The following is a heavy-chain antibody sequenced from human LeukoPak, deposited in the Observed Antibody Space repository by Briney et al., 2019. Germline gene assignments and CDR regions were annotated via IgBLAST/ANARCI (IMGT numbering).Heavy chain of an antibody. CDR3: ARVFYVDIVAPVDY. D-gene: IGHD5-12*01. CDR1: GFTFSSYW. V-gene: IGHV3-74*01. J-gene: IGHJ4*02. Sequence: GGSLRLSCAASGFTFSSYWMPWVRQAPGKGLVWVSRINSDGSSTSYADSVKGRFTISRDNAKNTLYLQMNSLRAEDTAVYYCARVFYVDIVAPVDYWGQGTLVTVSS. CDR2: INSDGSST.